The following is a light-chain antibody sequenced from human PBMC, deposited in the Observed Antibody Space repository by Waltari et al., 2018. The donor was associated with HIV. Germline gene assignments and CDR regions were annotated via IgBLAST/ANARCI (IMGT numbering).Light chain of an antibody. Sequence: EIVMTQSPATLSVSPGVRATLSCRASQSVSNSLVWYQQRPGQAPRLLIYGASTRATGIPGRFSGSGSGTEFTLTINSLQSEDFAVYYCQQYNSWPRTFGQGTKVEVK. CDR2: GAS. J-gene: IGKJ1*01. CDR1: QSVSNS. CDR3: QQYNSWPRT. V-gene: IGKV3-15*01.